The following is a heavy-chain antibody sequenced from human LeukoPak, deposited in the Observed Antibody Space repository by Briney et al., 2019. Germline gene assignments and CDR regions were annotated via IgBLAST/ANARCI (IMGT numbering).Heavy chain of an antibody. V-gene: IGHV4-4*07. CDR3: ARQGVATAIDY. Sequence: SETLSLTCTVSGGSISNYYWSWIRQAAGKGLEWIGRISASGNTNYNPSLKSRVTMSADTSMNLFALKLSSVTAADTAVYYCARQGVATAIDYWGQGTLVTVSS. D-gene: IGHD2-21*02. J-gene: IGHJ4*02. CDR1: GGSISNYY. CDR2: ISASGNT.